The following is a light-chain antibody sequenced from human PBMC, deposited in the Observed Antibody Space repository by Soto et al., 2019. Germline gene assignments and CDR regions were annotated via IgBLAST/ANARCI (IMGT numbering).Light chain of an antibody. CDR2: DVT. J-gene: IGKJ5*01. CDR3: QQYYDLPIT. V-gene: IGKV1-33*01. Sequence: DIQMTQSPSSLSASVGDRVTITCQASQDIDKYLNWYQQKAGKAPKLLIDDVTNLETGVPSRFSGSGSGTHFTFTIGSLQPEDIATYYCQQYYDLPITFGQGTRLEI. CDR1: QDIDKY.